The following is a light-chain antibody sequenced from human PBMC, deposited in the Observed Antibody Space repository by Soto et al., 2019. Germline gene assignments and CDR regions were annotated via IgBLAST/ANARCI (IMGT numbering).Light chain of an antibody. V-gene: IGKV1-39*01. Sequence: DIQMTQSPSTLSGSIGDRVTITCRASQGIRNYLAWYQQKPGRAPNLLIYAASGLQSGVPSRFSGSGSETDFNLTISSLQPEDFATYYCQQSYSTPITFGQGTRLEIK. CDR2: AAS. CDR3: QQSYSTPIT. CDR1: QGIRNY. J-gene: IGKJ5*01.